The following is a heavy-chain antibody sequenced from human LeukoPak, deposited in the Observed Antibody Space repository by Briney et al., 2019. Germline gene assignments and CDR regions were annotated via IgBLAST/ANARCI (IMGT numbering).Heavy chain of an antibody. J-gene: IGHJ4*02. CDR1: GGTFSIYD. V-gene: IGHV1-69*13. D-gene: IGHD1-26*01. CDR3: ARAGPPKRPVGLTTGCFDY. CDR2: IIPVFVTA. Sequence: SVKVSFTASGGTFSIYDISWVRQAPGQGLEWMGGIIPVFVTANYAQKFLGRVTITADESTRTVYLEVSSLRSEDTAVYYCARAGPPKRPVGLTTGCFDYWGQGTRVTVSS.